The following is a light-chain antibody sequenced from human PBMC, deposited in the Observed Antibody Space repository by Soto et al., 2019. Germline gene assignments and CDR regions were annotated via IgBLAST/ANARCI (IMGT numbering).Light chain of an antibody. CDR2: GAS. Sequence: EIVMTQSPATLSVSPGERATLSCRASQSLTTNLAWYHQKPGQPPRLLIYGASTRATGIPARFSGSGSGTEFTLTISSLQSEDFAVYYCQQYNNWPRTFGQGTKVDI. CDR3: QQYNNWPRT. CDR1: QSLTTN. J-gene: IGKJ1*01. V-gene: IGKV3-15*01.